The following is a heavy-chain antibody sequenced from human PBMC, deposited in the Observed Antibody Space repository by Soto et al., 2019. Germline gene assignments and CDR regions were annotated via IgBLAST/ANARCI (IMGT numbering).Heavy chain of an antibody. CDR2: IYYSGST. J-gene: IGHJ4*02. V-gene: IGHV4-31*03. CDR1: GGSISSGGYY. Sequence: QVQLQESGPGLVKPSQTLSLTCTVSGGSISSGGYYWSWIRQHPGKGLEWIGYIYYSGSTYYNPSLKSRVTISVDTSKNQFSLKLSSVTAADTAVYYCAREGDYGDYVITDYWGQGTLVTVSS. D-gene: IGHD4-17*01. CDR3: AREGDYGDYVITDY.